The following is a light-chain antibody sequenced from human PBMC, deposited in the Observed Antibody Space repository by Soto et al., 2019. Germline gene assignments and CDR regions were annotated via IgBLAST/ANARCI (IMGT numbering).Light chain of an antibody. Sequence: DIQMTQSPSTLSASVGDRVTITCRASQSISSWLAWYQQKPGKAPKLLIYDASSLESGVPSRFSGSGSGTEFTLTISSLQPDDFATYYCQQYNSYSPGPTFGGGTKVEIK. J-gene: IGKJ4*01. CDR3: QQYNSYSPGPT. CDR1: QSISSW. V-gene: IGKV1-5*01. CDR2: DAS.